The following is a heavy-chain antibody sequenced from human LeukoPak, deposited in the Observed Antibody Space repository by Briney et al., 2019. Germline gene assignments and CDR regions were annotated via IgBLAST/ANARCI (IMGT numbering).Heavy chain of an antibody. CDR3: AKAAAPGMSYYYGMDV. CDR2: ISAGAGTT. J-gene: IGHJ6*02. Sequence: GGSLRLSCAASGFTFSTYAMSWFRQAPGKGLEWVSDISAGAGTTYYADSVKGRFTISRDNSKNTLSPKMSNLRAEDTAVYYCAKAAAPGMSYYYGMDVWGQGTTVTVSS. V-gene: IGHV3-23*01. D-gene: IGHD6-13*01. CDR1: GFTFSTYA.